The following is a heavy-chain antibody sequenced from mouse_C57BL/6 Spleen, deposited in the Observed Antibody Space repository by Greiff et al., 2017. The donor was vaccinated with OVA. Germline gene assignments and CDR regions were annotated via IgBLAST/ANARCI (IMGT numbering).Heavy chain of an antibody. CDR1: GFTFSDYG. CDR2: ISSGSSTI. CDR3: ARGGSNYLYAMDY. V-gene: IGHV5-17*01. Sequence: EVKLVESGGGLVKPGGSLKLSCAASGFTFSDYGMNWVRQAPEKGLEWVAYISSGSSTIYYADTVKGRFTISRDNAKDTLFLQMTSLRSEDTAMYDCARGGSNYLYAMDYWGQGTSVTVSS. J-gene: IGHJ4*01. D-gene: IGHD2-5*01.